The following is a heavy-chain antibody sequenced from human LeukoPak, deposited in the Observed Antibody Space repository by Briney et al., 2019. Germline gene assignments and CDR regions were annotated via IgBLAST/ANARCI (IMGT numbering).Heavy chain of an antibody. D-gene: IGHD2-2*01. CDR1: GYKFTDDY. V-gene: IGHV1-2*02. Sequence: ASVKVSCKASGYKFTDDYMHWVRQAPGQGLEWMGWINPNSGGTNYAQKFQGRVTMTRDTSISTAYMELSRLRSDDTAVYYCARLNGEGEGCSSTSCQLWGQGTLVTVSS. CDR3: ARLNGEGEGCSSTSCQL. CDR2: INPNSGGT. J-gene: IGHJ4*02.